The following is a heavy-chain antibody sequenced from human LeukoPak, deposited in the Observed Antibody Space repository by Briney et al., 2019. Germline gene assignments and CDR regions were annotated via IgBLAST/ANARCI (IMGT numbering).Heavy chain of an antibody. V-gene: IGHV1-2*02. J-gene: IGHJ4*02. CDR1: GYTLTELS. D-gene: IGHD6-13*01. CDR2: INPNSGGT. CDR3: ARERAAAGDY. Sequence: ASVKVSCKVSGYTLTELSMHWVRQAPGQGLEWMGWINPNSGGTNYAQKFQGRVTMTRDTSISTAYMELSRLRSDDTAVYYCARERAAAGDYWGQGTLVTVSS.